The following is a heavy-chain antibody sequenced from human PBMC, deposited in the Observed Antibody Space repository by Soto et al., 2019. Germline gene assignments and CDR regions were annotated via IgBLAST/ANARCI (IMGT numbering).Heavy chain of an antibody. CDR2: ISRSSGYI. CDR1: GFTFSNYS. J-gene: IGHJ4*02. V-gene: IGHV3-21*01. CDR3: VRDLTAVGPWGHFDY. D-gene: IGHD4-4*01. Sequence: GGSLRLSCASSGFTFSNYSMNWFRQAPGKGLEWVSSISRSSGYIYYADSAKGRFTISRDNAKNSLYLQMNSLRAEDTAVYYCVRDLTAVGPWGHFDYWGQGTLVTVSS.